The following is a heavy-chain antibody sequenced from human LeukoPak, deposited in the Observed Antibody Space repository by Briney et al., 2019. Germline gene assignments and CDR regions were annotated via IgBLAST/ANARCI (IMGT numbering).Heavy chain of an antibody. J-gene: IGHJ4*02. CDR1: GGSISSSNW. D-gene: IGHD2-15*01. V-gene: IGHV4-4*02. CDR3: ARADDCSGGSCYSGFDY. Sequence: SETLSLTCAVSGGSISSSNWWSWVRQPPGKGLEWIGEIYHSGSTNYNPSLKSRVTISVDKSKNQFSLKLSSVTAADTAVYYCARADDCSGGSCYSGFDYWGQGTLVTVSS. CDR2: IYHSGST.